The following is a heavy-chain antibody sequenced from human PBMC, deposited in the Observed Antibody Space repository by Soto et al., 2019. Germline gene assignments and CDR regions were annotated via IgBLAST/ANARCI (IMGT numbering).Heavy chain of an antibody. CDR3: ARGTVTGSEYNYYYYGMDV. D-gene: IGHD1-1*01. CDR1: GYTFTSYG. Sequence: ASVKVSCKASGYTFTSYGISWVRQAPGQGLEWMGWISAYNGNTNYAQKLQGRVTMTTDESTRTAYMELSTLSSEDTAVYYCARGTVTGSEYNYYYYGMDVWGQGTTVTVSS. V-gene: IGHV1-18*01. CDR2: ISAYNGNT. J-gene: IGHJ6*02.